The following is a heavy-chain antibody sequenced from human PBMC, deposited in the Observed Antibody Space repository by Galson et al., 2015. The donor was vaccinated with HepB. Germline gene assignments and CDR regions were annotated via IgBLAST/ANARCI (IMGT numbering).Heavy chain of an antibody. CDR2: INHSGST. D-gene: IGHD6-19*01. J-gene: IGHJ3*02. CDR1: GGSFSGYY. CDR3: ARPTTGKGIAVAGGAFDI. V-gene: IGHV4-34*01. Sequence: SETLSLTCAVYGGSFSGYYWGWIRQPPGKGLEWIGEINHSGSTNYNPSLKSRVTISVDTSKNQFSLKLSSVTAADTAVYYCARPTTGKGIAVAGGAFDIWGQGTMVTVSS.